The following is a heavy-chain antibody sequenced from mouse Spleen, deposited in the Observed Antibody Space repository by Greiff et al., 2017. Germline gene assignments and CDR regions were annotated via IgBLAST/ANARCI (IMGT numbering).Heavy chain of an antibody. J-gene: IGHJ2*01. CDR3: ARDGTVVPFDY. V-gene: IGHV3-8*02. CDR2: ISYSGST. Sequence: EVKVVESGPSLVKPSQTLSLTCSVTGDSITSGYWNWIRKFPGNKLEYMGYISYSGSTYYNPSLKSRISITRDTSKNQYYLQLNSVTTEDTATYYCARDGTVVPFDYWGQGTTLTVSS. D-gene: IGHD1-1*01. CDR1: GDSITSGY.